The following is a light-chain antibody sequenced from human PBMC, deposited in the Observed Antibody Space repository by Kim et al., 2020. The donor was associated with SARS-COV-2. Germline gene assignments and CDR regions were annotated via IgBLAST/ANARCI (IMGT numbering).Light chain of an antibody. CDR1: QRVSSN. J-gene: IGKJ1*01. V-gene: IGKV3-15*01. CDR3: QQYNKWQRT. CDR2: GAS. Sequence: EIVMTQSPATLSVSPGERATLSCRASQRVSSNLVWYQQKPGQPPRLLIYGASARATGIPARFSGSGSGTEFTLTISSLQSEDFAVYYCQQYNKWQRTFGQGTKVDIK.